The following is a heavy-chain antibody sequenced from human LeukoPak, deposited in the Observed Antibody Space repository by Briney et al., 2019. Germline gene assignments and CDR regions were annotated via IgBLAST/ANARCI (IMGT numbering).Heavy chain of an antibody. V-gene: IGHV4-34*01. CDR1: GGSFSGYY. CDR3: ARRGDDDY. Sequence: PSETLSLTCAVYGGSFSGYYWSWIRQPPGKGLEWIGEINHSGSTNYNPSLKSRVTISVDTSKNQFSLKLSSVTAADTAVYYCARRGDDDYWGQGTLVTVSS. J-gene: IGHJ4*02. D-gene: IGHD3-16*01. CDR2: INHSGST.